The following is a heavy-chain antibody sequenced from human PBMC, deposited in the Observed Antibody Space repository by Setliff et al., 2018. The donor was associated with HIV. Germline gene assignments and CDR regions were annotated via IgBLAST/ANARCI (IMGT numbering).Heavy chain of an antibody. CDR2: IQTSEGT. Sequence: LTCTVSGGSISTDYWTWVRQSAGKGLEWIGRIQTSEGTKYNPSLNSRVTVSIDTPKNQFSLDLTSVTAADTAVYYCARGGYGSGNAYYFADWGQGTLVTVS. CDR1: GGSISTDY. CDR3: ARGGYGSGNAYYFAD. V-gene: IGHV4-4*07. J-gene: IGHJ4*02. D-gene: IGHD3-10*01.